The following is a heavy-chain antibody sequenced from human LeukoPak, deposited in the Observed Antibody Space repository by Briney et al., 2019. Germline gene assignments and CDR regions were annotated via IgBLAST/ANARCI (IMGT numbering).Heavy chain of an antibody. CDR3: ARGLLYRGYGYGVAFDS. CDR1: GFNFDDHG. J-gene: IGHJ3*02. CDR2: VNWYGGTT. Sequence: PGGSLILSCAASGFNFDDHGVSWVRQAPAKGQGLDSGVNWYGGTTDYADSVKGRVTISRDNAKNSLYLQMNSVRAEDMALYYCARGLLYRGYGYGVAFDSWGQGTMVTVSS. D-gene: IGHD5-12*01. V-gene: IGHV3-20*04.